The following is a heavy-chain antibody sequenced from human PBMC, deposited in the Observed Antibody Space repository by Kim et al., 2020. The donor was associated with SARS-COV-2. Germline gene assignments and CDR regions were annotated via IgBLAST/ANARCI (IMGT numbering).Heavy chain of an antibody. J-gene: IGHJ4*02. CDR3: GRVRHSLFRYFDWSIDY. D-gene: IGHD3-9*01. Sequence: LKSRVTISVDTSKTQFSLKLSSVTAADTAVYYCGRVRHSLFRYFDWSIDYWGQGTLVTVAS. V-gene: IGHV4-34*01.